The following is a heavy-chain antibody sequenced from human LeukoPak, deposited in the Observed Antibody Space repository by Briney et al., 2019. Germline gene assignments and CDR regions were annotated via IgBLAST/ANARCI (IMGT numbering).Heavy chain of an antibody. CDR2: ISGSGGST. J-gene: IGHJ4*02. D-gene: IGHD3-10*01. CDR3: AKSMVRRVFDY. V-gene: IGHV3-23*01. Sequence: GGSLRLSCAASGFTFSSYAMSWVRQAPGKGLEWVSAISGSGGSTYYADSGKGRFTISRDNSKNTLYLQMHSPRADDTAVYYCAKSMVRRVFDYWDQGTLVTVSS. CDR1: GFTFSSYA.